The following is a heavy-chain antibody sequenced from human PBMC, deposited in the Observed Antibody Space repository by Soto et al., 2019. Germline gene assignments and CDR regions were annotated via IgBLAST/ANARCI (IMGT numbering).Heavy chain of an antibody. CDR1: GYVFSSSF. CDR2: INPTVGST. CDR3: AREANTVIMPGDTEDYSGLDV. D-gene: IGHD2-21*02. Sequence: ASVKVSCKASGYVFSSSFVHWVRQAPGQGLEWMAMINPTVGSTSYAHNFQGRIAVTRDTSTATVYLDLSSLRSADTAIYYCAREANTVIMPGDTEDYSGLDVWGQGTTVTVSS. J-gene: IGHJ6*02. V-gene: IGHV1-46*01.